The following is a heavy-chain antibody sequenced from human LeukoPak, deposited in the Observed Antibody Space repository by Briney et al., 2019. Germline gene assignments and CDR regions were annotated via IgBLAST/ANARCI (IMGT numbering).Heavy chain of an antibody. D-gene: IGHD3-10*01. CDR2: ISYNGST. CDR3: ARELGSTYYYGLNCFDP. V-gene: IGHV4-59*01. J-gene: IGHJ5*02. Sequence: SETLSLTCTVSGDSISSSYWSWIRQPPGKGLEWIGSISYNGSTSYNPSLKSRVTISLATSKNQFSLMLSSVTAADTAVYYCARELGSTYYYGLNCFDPWGQGTLVTASS. CDR1: GDSISSSY.